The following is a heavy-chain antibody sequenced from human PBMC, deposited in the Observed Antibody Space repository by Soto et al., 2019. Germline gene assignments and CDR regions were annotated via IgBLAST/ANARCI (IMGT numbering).Heavy chain of an antibody. D-gene: IGHD2-15*01. CDR2: MSYDGSNK. CDR1: GFTFSSYA. V-gene: IGHV3-30-3*01. CDR3: ARDPRDIVVVVAATTNWFDP. Sequence: PGGSLRLSCAASGFTFSSYAMHWVRQAPGKGLEWVAVMSYDGSNKYYADSVKGRFTISRDNSKNTLYLQMNSLRAEDTAVYYCARDPRDIVVVVAATTNWFDPWGQGTLVTVSS. J-gene: IGHJ5*02.